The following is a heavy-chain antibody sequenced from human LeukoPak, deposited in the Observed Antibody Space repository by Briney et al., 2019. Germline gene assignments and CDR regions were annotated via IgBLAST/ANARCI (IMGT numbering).Heavy chain of an antibody. Sequence: GGSLRLSCAASGFTFSSYGMHWVRQAPGKGLEWVAVIWYDGSNKYYADSVKGRFTISRDNSKNTLYLQMNSLRAEDTAVYYCARTYNYGGNSDYWGQGTLVTVSS. CDR2: IWYDGSNK. D-gene: IGHD4-23*01. CDR3: ARTYNYGGNSDY. CDR1: GFTFSSYG. V-gene: IGHV3-33*01. J-gene: IGHJ4*02.